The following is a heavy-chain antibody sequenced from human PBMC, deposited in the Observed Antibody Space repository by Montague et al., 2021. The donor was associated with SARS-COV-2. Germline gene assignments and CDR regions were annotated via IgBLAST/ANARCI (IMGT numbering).Heavy chain of an antibody. CDR2: INYSGST. Sequence: SETLSLTCTVSGDSMNNYYWSWIRQPPGKGLEWIGYINYSGSTHXNPSLQSRVTLSKDTSKNQFSLRQTSVTAADTAMHFCARAPIYRSSWYAYFDYWGQGTLVTVSS. CDR1: GDSMNNYY. CDR3: ARAPIYRSSWYAYFDY. D-gene: IGHD6-13*01. V-gene: IGHV4-59*01. J-gene: IGHJ4*02.